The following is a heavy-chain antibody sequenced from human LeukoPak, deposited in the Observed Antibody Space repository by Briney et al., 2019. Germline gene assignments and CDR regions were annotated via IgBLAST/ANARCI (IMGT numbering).Heavy chain of an antibody. CDR1: GGSFSGYY. V-gene: IGHV4-34*01. CDR3: ARGKYYDSSGYSRRAFDI. Sequence: PSETLSLTCAVYGGSFSGYYWSWIRQPPGKGLEWIGEINHSGSTNYNPSLKSRVTISVDTPKNQFSLKLSSVTAADTAVYYCARGKYYDSSGYSRRAFDIWGQGTMVTVSS. D-gene: IGHD3-22*01. J-gene: IGHJ3*02. CDR2: INHSGST.